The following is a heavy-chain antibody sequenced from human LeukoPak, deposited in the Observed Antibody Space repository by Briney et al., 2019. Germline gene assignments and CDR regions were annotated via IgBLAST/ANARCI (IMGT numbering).Heavy chain of an antibody. J-gene: IGHJ4*02. CDR3: ARSIAVAGRIQLFDY. V-gene: IGHV3-64*01. D-gene: IGHD6-19*01. CDR2: ISSNGGST. CDR1: GFTFSSYA. Sequence: PGGSLRLSCAASGFTFSSYAMHWVRQAPGKGLEYVSAISSNGGSTYYANSVKGRFTISRDNSENTLYLQMGSLGAEDMAVYYCARSIAVAGRIQLFDYWGQGTLVTVSS.